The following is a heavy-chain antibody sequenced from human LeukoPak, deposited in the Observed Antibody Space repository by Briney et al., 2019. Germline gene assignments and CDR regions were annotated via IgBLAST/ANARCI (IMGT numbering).Heavy chain of an antibody. V-gene: IGHV3-30-3*01. J-gene: IGHJ4*02. Sequence: GRSLRLSCAASGFTFSSYAMHWVRQAPGKGLEWVAVISYDGSNKYYADSVKGRFTISRDNSKNTLYLQMNSLRAEDTAVYYCARVEYSSSCTDYWGQGTLVTVSS. CDR1: GFTFSSYA. D-gene: IGHD6-13*01. CDR3: ARVEYSSSCTDY. CDR2: ISYDGSNK.